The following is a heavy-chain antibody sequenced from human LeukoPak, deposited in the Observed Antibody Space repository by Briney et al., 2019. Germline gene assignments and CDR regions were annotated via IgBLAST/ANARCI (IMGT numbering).Heavy chain of an antibody. CDR2: IYTSGST. CDR3: ARPGAQYDAFDI. Sequence: SETLSLTCTVSGGSISSVSYYWSWIRQPAGKGLEWIGRIYTSGSTNYNPSLKSRVTISVDTSKNQFSLKLSSVTAADTAVYYCARPGAQYDAFDIWGQGTMVTVSS. V-gene: IGHV4-61*02. CDR1: GGSISSVSYY. J-gene: IGHJ3*02. D-gene: IGHD4-17*01.